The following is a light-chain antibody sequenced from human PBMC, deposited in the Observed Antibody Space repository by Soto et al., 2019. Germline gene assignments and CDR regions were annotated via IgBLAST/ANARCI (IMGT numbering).Light chain of an antibody. J-gene: IGKJ1*01. CDR3: QQSYRTPVT. V-gene: IGKV1-39*01. CDR2: AAS. Sequence: DIQMTQSPSSLSASVGDRVTITCRASRGIDIYLNWYHQKPGKAPKLLIYAASNLQTGVPSRFSGSGSGTDFTLTISSLQPEDFATYYCQQSYRTPVTFGQGTKVEIK. CDR1: RGIDIY.